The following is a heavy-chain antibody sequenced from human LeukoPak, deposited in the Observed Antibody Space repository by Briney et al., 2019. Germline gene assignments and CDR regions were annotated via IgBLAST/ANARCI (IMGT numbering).Heavy chain of an antibody. CDR2: FDPEDGET. CDR1: GYTLTELS. D-gene: IGHD6-13*01. Sequence: ASVKVSCKVSGYTLTELSMHWVRQAPGKGLEWMGGFDPEDGETIHAQKFQGRVTMTRDTSTSTVYMELSSLRSEDTAVYYCARQLGSSSWYLSGYYYYGMDVWGQGTTVTVSS. CDR3: ARQLGSSSWYLSGYYYYGMDV. V-gene: IGHV1-24*01. J-gene: IGHJ6*02.